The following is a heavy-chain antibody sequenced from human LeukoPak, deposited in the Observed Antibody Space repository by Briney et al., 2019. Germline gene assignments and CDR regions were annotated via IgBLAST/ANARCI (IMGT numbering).Heavy chain of an antibody. J-gene: IGHJ4*02. CDR2: IYYSGTT. CDR1: GGSISNVNFY. D-gene: IGHD6-19*01. Sequence: KSSETLSLTCTVSGGSISNVNFYWGWIRQPPGKGLEWIGSIYYSGTTYYSPSLKSRVTISVDTSKNQFSLKLSSVTAADTAVYYCARLPPHSSGWYEDYWGQGTLVTVSS. CDR3: ARLPPHSSGWYEDY. V-gene: IGHV4-39*01.